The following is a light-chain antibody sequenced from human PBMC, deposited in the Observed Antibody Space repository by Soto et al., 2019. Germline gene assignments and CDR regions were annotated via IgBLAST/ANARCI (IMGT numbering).Light chain of an antibody. V-gene: IGKV1-5*01. J-gene: IGKJ1*01. CDR2: DAS. Sequence: DIQLTQSPSTLSASVGDRVSITCRARQSISTWLAWYQQKPGKDPKLLIFDASSLESRVSSRFSGRGSGTPFTLTISRLQPDDFSPSCCQQYSLYPWPFGQGAKVEF. CDR3: QQYSLYPWP. CDR1: QSISTW.